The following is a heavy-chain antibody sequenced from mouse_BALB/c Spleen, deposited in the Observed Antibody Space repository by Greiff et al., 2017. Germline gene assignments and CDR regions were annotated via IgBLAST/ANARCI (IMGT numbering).Heavy chain of an antibody. CDR2: ISSGGST. D-gene: IGHD2-3*01. CDR3: ARVVYDGYPWFAY. V-gene: IGHV5-6-5*01. J-gene: IGHJ3*01. Sequence: DVMLVESGGGLVKPGGSLKLSCAASGFTFSSYAMSWVRQTPEKRLEWVASISSGGSTYYPDSVKGRFTISRDNARNILYLQMSSLRSEDTAMYYCARVVYDGYPWFAYWGQGTLVTVSA. CDR1: GFTFSSYA.